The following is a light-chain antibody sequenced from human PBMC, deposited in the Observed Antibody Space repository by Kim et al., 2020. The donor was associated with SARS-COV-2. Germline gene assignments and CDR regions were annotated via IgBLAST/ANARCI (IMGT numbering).Light chain of an antibody. CDR2: GAS. CDR3: QQYGSSPPMYT. V-gene: IGKV3-20*01. CDR1: QSVNSSY. Sequence: PGERATLSCRASQSVNSSYLAWYQQKPGQAPRLLIYGASSRATGIPDRFSGSGSGTDFTLTISRLEPEDFAVYYCQQYGSSPPMYTFGQGTKLEI. J-gene: IGKJ2*01.